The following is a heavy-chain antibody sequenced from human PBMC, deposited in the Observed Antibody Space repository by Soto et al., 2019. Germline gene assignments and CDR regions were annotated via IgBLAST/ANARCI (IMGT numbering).Heavy chain of an antibody. D-gene: IGHD3-9*01. CDR2: INPSGTTT. CDR1: GYTFTSYY. J-gene: IGHJ6*02. Sequence: QVQLVQSGAEVKKPGASVKVSCKASGYTFTSYYMHWVRQAPGQGLEWMGIINPSGTTTDYAQKFQGRVTMTRGTSTSTYYMELSSLRSEDTAVYYCAIPQIASHYYYGMDVWGQGTTVTVSS. V-gene: IGHV1-46*01. CDR3: AIPQIASHYYYGMDV.